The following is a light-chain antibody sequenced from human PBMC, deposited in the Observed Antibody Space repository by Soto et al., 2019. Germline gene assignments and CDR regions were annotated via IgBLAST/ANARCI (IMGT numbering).Light chain of an antibody. CDR3: QQRYKWPIN. J-gene: IGKJ1*01. CDR1: QNIDKY. Sequence: FPGPLSLFPVETDTLYCRASQNIDKYLAWYQQKPGQAPRLLIYADSNRATGIPARFSGSGSGTDFTLTIRSLEPEDFSVYYCQQRYKWPINFGQGTKVEIK. CDR2: ADS. V-gene: IGKV3-11*01.